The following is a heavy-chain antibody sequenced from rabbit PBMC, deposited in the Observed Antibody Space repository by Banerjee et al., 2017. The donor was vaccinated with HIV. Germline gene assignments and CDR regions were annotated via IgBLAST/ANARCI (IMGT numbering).Heavy chain of an antibody. CDR1: GLDFSSSYW. D-gene: IGHD4-1*01. CDR2: ITYGGSA. Sequence: QEQLEESGGDLVKPEGSLTLTCKASGLDFSSSYWIYWVRQAPGKGLEWIGYITYGGSAYYAGWVMGRSPISRHNAQNTLYLQLNSLTAADTATYFCARDLAGVIGWNFNLWGQGPSSPS. J-gene: IGHJ4*01. CDR3: ARDLAGVIGWNFNL. V-gene: IGHV1S45*01.